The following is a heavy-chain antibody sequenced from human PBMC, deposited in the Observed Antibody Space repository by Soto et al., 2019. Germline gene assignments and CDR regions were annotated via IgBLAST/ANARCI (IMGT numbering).Heavy chain of an antibody. CDR1: GFTFSSYV. V-gene: IGHV3-64D*06. D-gene: IGHD3-22*01. Sequence: GGSLRLSCSASGFTFSSYVMHWVRQAPGKGLEFVSAISSDGGRTYYADSVKGRFTVSRDNSKNTLYFQMSSLRTEDTAVYYCVKDGDYYDSSGDYYEGYFDSWGQGTLVTVSS. J-gene: IGHJ4*02. CDR3: VKDGDYYDSSGDYYEGYFDS. CDR2: ISSDGGRT.